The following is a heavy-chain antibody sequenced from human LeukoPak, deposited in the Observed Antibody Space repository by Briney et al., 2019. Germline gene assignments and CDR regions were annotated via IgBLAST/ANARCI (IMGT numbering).Heavy chain of an antibody. CDR2: ISSNGGST. J-gene: IGHJ6*03. Sequence: GGSLRLSCAASGFTFSSYAMNWVRRAPGKGLEYVSAISSNGGSTYYASSVKGRSTISRDNSKNTLYLQMGSLRAEDMAVYYCARGGYGASTPYYMDVWGKGTTVTVSS. CDR1: GFTFSSYA. CDR3: ARGGYGASTPYYMDV. D-gene: IGHD1-26*01. V-gene: IGHV3-64*01.